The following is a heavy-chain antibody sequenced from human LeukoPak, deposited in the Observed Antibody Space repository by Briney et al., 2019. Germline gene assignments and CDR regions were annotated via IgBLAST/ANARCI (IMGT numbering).Heavy chain of an antibody. V-gene: IGHV3-49*04. J-gene: IGHJ6*03. Sequence: PGGSLRLFCTPSGFSFGEYALTWVRQAAGRGLEWVGFIRSKAYGGTTENAASMRGRFTISRDDSKSTAYLQMNSLKTEDTAMYYCTSGPVEGATPKKYYYMDVWGKGTTVTISS. D-gene: IGHD1-26*01. CDR1: GFSFGEYA. CDR3: TSGPVEGATPKKYYYMDV. CDR2: IRSKAYGGTT.